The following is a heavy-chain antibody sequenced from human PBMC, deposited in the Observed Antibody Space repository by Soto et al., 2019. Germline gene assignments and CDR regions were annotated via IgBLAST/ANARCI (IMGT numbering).Heavy chain of an antibody. V-gene: IGHV4-34*01. CDR1: GGSCGGYY. CDR3: ARGSPNADIVATNHDY. J-gene: IGHJ4*02. D-gene: IGHD5-12*01. Sequence: SEPLCLPCGVYGGSCGGYYGRWIRKPTGKGLEWIGEINHSGSTNYNPSLKSRVTISVDTSKNQFSLKLSSVTAADTAVYYCARGSPNADIVATNHDYWGQGTLVTVSS. CDR2: INHSGST.